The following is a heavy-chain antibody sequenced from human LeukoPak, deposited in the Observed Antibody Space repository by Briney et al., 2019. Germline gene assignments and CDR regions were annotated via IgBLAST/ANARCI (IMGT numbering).Heavy chain of an antibody. Sequence: SETRSLTCTVSGGSITSSGHCWSWIRQPPGKGLEWIGCMYYSGSTFHGSSLKGRVTISLDTPKNQFSLRLNSVTDADTAIYYCARHISGHANLDYWGQGTLVTVSS. CDR2: MYYSGST. CDR1: GGSITSSGHC. D-gene: IGHD2-2*01. J-gene: IGHJ4*02. V-gene: IGHV4-39*01. CDR3: ARHISGHANLDY.